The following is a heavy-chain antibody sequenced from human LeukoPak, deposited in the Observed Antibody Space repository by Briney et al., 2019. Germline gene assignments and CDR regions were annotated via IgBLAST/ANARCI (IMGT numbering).Heavy chain of an antibody. CDR1: GFTFSSYA. D-gene: IGHD6-19*01. CDR3: AREGYTNGWYRN. Sequence: GGSLRLSCAASGFTFSSYAMSWVRQAPGKGLEWVSVIFSSGSTYYADSVKGRFTISRDNSKNTLYLQMNSLRAEDTAVYFCAREGYTNGWYRNWGQGTLVTVSS. CDR2: IFSSGST. J-gene: IGHJ1*01. V-gene: IGHV3-53*01.